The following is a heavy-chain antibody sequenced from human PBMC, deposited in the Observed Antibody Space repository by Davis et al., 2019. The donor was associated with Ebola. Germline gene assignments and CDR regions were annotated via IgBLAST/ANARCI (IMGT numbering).Heavy chain of an antibody. CDR1: GFTFSSYW. D-gene: IGHD4-11*01. CDR3: ARDLSTVHYYYGMDV. Sequence: GESLKISCAASGFTFSSYWMSWVRQAPGKGLEWVANIKQDGSEKYYVDSVKGRFTISRDNAKNSLYLQMNSLRAEDTAVYYCARDLSTVHYYYGMDVWGQGTTVTVSS. V-gene: IGHV3-7*01. CDR2: IKQDGSEK. J-gene: IGHJ6*02.